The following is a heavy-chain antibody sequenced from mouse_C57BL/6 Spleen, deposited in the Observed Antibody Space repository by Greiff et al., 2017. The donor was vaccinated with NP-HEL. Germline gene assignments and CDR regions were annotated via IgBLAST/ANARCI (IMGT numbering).Heavy chain of an antibody. CDR1: GYAFSSSW. CDR2: IYPGDGDT. Sequence: QVQLQQSGPELVKPGASVKISCKASGYAFSSSWMNWVKQRPGKGLEWIGRIYPGDGDTNYNGKFKGKATLTADKSSSTAYMQLSSLTSEDSAVYFCAREWDGYPFAYWGQGTLVTVSA. J-gene: IGHJ3*01. D-gene: IGHD2-3*01. V-gene: IGHV1-82*01. CDR3: AREWDGYPFAY.